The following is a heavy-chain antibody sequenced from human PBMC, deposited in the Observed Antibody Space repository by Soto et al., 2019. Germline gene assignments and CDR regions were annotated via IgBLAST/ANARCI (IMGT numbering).Heavy chain of an antibody. CDR2: ITYGGSI. CDR1: GASITNDDFF. CDR3: AKMEPTQLWLLVQN. D-gene: IGHD5-18*01. J-gene: IGHJ4*02. Sequence: PSETLSLTCTVSGASITNDDFFWSWVRQHPDKGLEWLAYITYGGSIYYNPSLRSRLSVSIDKSKSQFSLNVRSVTAADTAVYFCAKMEPTQLWLLVQNWGQGLPVTVSS. V-gene: IGHV4-31*03.